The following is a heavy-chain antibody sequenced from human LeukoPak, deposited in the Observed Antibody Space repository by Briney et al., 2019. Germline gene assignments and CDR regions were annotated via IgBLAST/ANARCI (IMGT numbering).Heavy chain of an antibody. V-gene: IGHV4-59*12. D-gene: IGHD3-22*01. Sequence: SETLSLTCTVSGGSISSYYWSWIRQPPGKGLEWIGYIYYSGSTNYNPSLKSRVTMSVDTSKNQFSLKLSSVTAADTAVYYCARVVTMIVANWFDPWGQGTLVTVSS. J-gene: IGHJ5*02. CDR1: GGSISSYY. CDR2: IYYSGST. CDR3: ARVVTMIVANWFDP.